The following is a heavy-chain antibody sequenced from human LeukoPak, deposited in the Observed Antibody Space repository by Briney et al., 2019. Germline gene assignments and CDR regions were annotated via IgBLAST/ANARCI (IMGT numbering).Heavy chain of an antibody. D-gene: IGHD6-13*01. Sequence: ASVKVSCKASGYTFTSYYMHWVRQAPGQGLEWMGIINPSGGSTSYAQKFQGRVTMTRDMSTSTVYMEVSSLRSEDTAVYYCARDLAADGRVPDYWGRGTLVTVSS. CDR2: INPSGGST. CDR3: ARDLAADGRVPDY. CDR1: GYTFTSYY. V-gene: IGHV1-46*01. J-gene: IGHJ4*02.